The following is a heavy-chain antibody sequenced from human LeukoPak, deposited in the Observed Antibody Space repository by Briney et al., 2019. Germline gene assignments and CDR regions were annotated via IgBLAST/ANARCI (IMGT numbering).Heavy chain of an antibody. CDR1: GFTFSSYN. CDR3: ARDLHRFGPGLG. Sequence: NPAGSLTLSCAPSGFTFSSYNMNWVRQAAGKGLEWVSSISSSSTQIYYAASVKGRFTICRDNAKNSVYLQMNSLSADDPAVYFCARDLHRFGPGLGWGQGTLVTVSS. V-gene: IGHV3-21*04. D-gene: IGHD3-10*01. CDR2: ISSSSTQI. J-gene: IGHJ4*02.